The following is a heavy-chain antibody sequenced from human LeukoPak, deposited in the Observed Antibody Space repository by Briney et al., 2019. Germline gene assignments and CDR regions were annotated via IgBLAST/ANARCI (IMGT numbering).Heavy chain of an antibody. CDR3: AREESWYFDL. Sequence: SETLSLTCTVSGGSTSSYYWSWIRQPPGKGLEWIGYIYYSGSTNYNPSLKSRVTISVDTSKNQFSLKLSSVTAADTAVYYCAREESWYFDLWGRGTLVTVSS. CDR2: IYYSGST. J-gene: IGHJ2*01. V-gene: IGHV4-59*01. CDR1: GGSTSSYY.